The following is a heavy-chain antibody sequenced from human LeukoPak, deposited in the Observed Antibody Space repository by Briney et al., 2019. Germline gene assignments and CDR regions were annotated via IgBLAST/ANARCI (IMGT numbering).Heavy chain of an antibody. J-gene: IGHJ4*02. CDR2: IRSKAYGGTT. CDR3: TREQYYYDSSGYYYDDY. Sequence: GGSLRLSCAASGFTFSSYAMSWVRQAPGKGLEWVGFIRSKAYGGTTEYAASVKGRFTISRDDSKSIAYLQMNSLKTEDTAVYYCTREQYYYDSSGYYYDDYWGQGTLVTVSS. V-gene: IGHV3-49*04. D-gene: IGHD3-22*01. CDR1: GFTFSSYA.